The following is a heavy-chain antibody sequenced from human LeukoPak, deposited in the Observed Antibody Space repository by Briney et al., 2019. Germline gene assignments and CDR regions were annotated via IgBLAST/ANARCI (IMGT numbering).Heavy chain of an antibody. CDR1: GFTFSDHY. CDR3: TRDNYGDYGGAFDI. V-gene: IGHV3-72*01. CDR2: TRNKANSYTT. D-gene: IGHD4-17*01. J-gene: IGHJ3*02. Sequence: GGSLRLSCAASGFTFSDHYMDWVRQAPGKGLEWVGRTRNKANSYTTEYAASVKGRFTISRDDSKDSLYLQMNSLKTEDTAVYYCTRDNYGDYGGAFDIWGQGTMVTVSS.